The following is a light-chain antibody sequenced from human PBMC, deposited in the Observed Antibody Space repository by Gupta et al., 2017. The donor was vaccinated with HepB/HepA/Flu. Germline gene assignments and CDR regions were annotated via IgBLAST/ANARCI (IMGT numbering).Light chain of an antibody. V-gene: IGKV2-28*01. CDR1: KGLRQSNGNNY. CDR2: LGS. Sequence: ESVMTQSPLSLPVTAGELAAISCRSSKGLRQSNGNNYLDWFVQKPGQSHQLLIYLGSNRASGVPYRFSGSGEGTDFTLKINRGEAEDVGVYYCIKNLQAPFSFGHGTHVDAK. CDR3: IKNLQAPFS. J-gene: IGKJ3*01.